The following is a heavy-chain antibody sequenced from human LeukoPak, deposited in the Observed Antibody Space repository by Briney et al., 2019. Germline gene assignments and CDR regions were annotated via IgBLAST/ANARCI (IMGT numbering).Heavy chain of an antibody. D-gene: IGHD4-17*01. CDR1: GGSISSYY. CDR3: ARDRRAADYGDYGAALEINLYNWFDP. V-gene: IGHV4-59*01. CDR2: IYYSGGT. Sequence: SETLSLTCTVSGGSISSYYWSWIRQPPGKGLEWIGYIYYSGGTNYNPSLKSRVTISVDTSKNQFSLKLSSVTAADTAVYYCARDRRAADYGDYGAALEINLYNWFDPWGQGTLVTVSS. J-gene: IGHJ5*02.